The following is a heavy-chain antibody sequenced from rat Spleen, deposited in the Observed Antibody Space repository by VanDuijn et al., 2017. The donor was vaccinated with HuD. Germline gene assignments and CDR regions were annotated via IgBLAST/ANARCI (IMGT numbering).Heavy chain of an antibody. J-gene: IGHJ2*01. V-gene: IGHV5S10*01. CDR3: STHPVNYGGYPPLDY. D-gene: IGHD1-11*01. CDR2: IIYDGSST. CDR1: GFTFSDYA. Sequence: EVQLVESGGGLVQPGNSLKLSCAASGFTFSDYAMAWVRQSPKKGLEWVATIIYDGSSTYYRDSVKGRFTISRDNAKSTLYLQMDSLRSEDTATYYWSTHPVNYGGYPPLDYWGQGVMVTVSS.